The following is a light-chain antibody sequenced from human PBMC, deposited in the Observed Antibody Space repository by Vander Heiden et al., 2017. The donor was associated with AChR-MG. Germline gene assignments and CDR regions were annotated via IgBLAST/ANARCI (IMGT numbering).Light chain of an antibody. CDR1: QFINNN. J-gene: IGKJ4*01. V-gene: IGKV3-15*01. CDR2: ATS. CDR3: QQYNSWPQT. Sequence: EVMMTQSPAILSVSPGESATLSCRASQFINNNLAWYQQRPGQSPRLLIYATSFRAGGVPVRFSGSGSDTEFTLTISSLQSEDFAVYYCQQYNSWPQTFGGGTKVEV.